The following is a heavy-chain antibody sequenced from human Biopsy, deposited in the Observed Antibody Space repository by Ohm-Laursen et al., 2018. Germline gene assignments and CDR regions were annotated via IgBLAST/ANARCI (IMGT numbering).Heavy chain of an antibody. Sequence: TQTLTLTCTLSGFSLNTRGMSVTWIRQPPGKALEWLARIDWDDAKFYSESLKTRLTISKDTSENHVVLTLSDVAPVDTATYYCARIPILVVPAAIAYRHRRHLQGLDVWGQGTTVIVSS. CDR3: ARIPILVVPAAIAYRHRRHLQGLDV. CDR2: IDWDDAK. D-gene: IGHD2-2*02. J-gene: IGHJ6*02. CDR1: GFSLNTRGMS. V-gene: IGHV2-70*16.